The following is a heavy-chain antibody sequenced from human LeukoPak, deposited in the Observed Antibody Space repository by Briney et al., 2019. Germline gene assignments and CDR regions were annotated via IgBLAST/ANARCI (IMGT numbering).Heavy chain of an antibody. CDR2: INPNSGGT. CDR1: GYTFTGYY. V-gene: IGHV1-2*02. D-gene: IGHD6-19*01. Sequence: ASVKVSCKASGYTFTGYYMNWVRQAPGQGLEWMGWINPNSGGTNYAQKFQGRVTMTRDTSISTAYMELSRLRSDDTAVYYCAREAEQWPVFFDYWGQGTLVTVSS. J-gene: IGHJ4*02. CDR3: AREAEQWPVFFDY.